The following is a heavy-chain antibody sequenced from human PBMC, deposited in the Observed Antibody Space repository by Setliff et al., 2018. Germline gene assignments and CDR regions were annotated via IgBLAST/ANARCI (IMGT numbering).Heavy chain of an antibody. J-gene: IGHJ5*02. CDR1: GGSISSSY. V-gene: IGHV4-59*01. CDR2: IYSSGSS. Sequence: KTSETLSLTCSVSGGSISSSYWTWIRQPPGKGLEWIGYIYSSGSSNYNPSLKSRVTISADTSKNQFSLRLSSVTAADTAVYYCARAAKYDSSGYYGFWFDPWGQGNLVTVSS. CDR3: ARAAKYDSSGYYGFWFDP. D-gene: IGHD3-22*01.